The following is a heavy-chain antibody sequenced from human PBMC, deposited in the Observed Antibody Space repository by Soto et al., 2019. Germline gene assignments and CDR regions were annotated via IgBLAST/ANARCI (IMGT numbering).Heavy chain of an antibody. CDR1: GYTFTSYY. CDR3: ARFLFGDVVVVTVLDD. D-gene: IGHD2-2*01. J-gene: IGHJ4*02. Sequence: ASVKVSCKASGYTFTSYYIHWVRQAPGQGLEWMGIINPSGGSTSYAQKFQGRVTMTRDTSTSTVYMELSSLRSEDTAVYYCARFLFGDVVVVTVLDDWGQGSLVTGSS. V-gene: IGHV1-46*03. CDR2: INPSGGST.